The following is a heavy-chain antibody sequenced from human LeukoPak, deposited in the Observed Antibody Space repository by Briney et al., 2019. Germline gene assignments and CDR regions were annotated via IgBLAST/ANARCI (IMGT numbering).Heavy chain of an antibody. D-gene: IGHD3-22*01. J-gene: IGHJ5*02. V-gene: IGHV4-39*07. Sequence: SETLSLTCTVSSGSIGSSSNYWGWIRQAPGKGLEWIGNVYYSGSTFYNPSLKSRVTISVDTSKNQFSLKLSSVTAADTAVYYCARASSWVKDSSTFDNWFDPWGQGTLVTVSS. CDR1: SGSIGSSSNY. CDR2: VYYSGST. CDR3: ARASSWVKDSSTFDNWFDP.